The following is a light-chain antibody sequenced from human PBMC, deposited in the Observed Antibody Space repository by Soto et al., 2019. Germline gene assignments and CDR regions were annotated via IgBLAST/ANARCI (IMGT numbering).Light chain of an antibody. J-gene: IGKJ4*01. CDR2: AAS. CDR3: QQAIHFPLA. Sequence: DIQMTQSPSSVSASVGDSVTITCRASQGIDNWLAWYQQKPGLAPKLLISAASNLKSGVPTRFSGSGSGTDFTLPINSLQPEDVATYFCQQAIHFPLAFGGGTKVEI. V-gene: IGKV1-12*01. CDR1: QGIDNW.